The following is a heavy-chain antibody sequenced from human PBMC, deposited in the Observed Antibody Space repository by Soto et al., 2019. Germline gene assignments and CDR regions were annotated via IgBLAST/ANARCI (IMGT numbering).Heavy chain of an antibody. V-gene: IGHV1-18*01. J-gene: IGHJ4*02. D-gene: IGHD3-22*01. Sequence: GASVKVSCKASGYTFTSYGISWVRQAPGQGLEWMGWISAYNGNTNYAQKLQGRVTMTTDTSTSTAYMELRSLRSDDTAVYYCARDRYYYDSSGWVPNLHWGQGTLVTVSS. CDR3: ARDRYYYDSSGWVPNLH. CDR1: GYTFTSYG. CDR2: ISAYNGNT.